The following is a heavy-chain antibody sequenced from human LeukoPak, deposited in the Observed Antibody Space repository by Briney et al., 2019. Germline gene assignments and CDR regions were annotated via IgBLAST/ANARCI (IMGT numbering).Heavy chain of an antibody. CDR1: GFTFSNYG. V-gene: IGHV3-33*01. D-gene: IGHD2-15*01. CDR2: IWYDGSNK. J-gene: IGHJ4*02. CDR3: ARDRSTAHGHCSGGYCYAEVG. Sequence: GGSLRLSCAASGFTFSNYGMHWVRQAPGKGLEWVAIIWYDGSNKYYAESVKGRFTISRDNSKNTLYLQMNSLRVEDTAVYYCARDRSTAHGHCSGGYCYAEVGRGQGTRVTVST.